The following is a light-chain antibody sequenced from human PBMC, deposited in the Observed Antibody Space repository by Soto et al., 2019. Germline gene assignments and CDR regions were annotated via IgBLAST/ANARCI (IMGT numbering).Light chain of an antibody. J-gene: IGKJ4*01. CDR1: QSVSSY. CDR2: DAS. CDR3: QQRSNWPPLT. Sequence: EIVLTQSPATLSLSPGERATLSCRASQSVSSYLAWYQQKPGQAPRLLFYDASNRATGIPARFSGSGSGTDFTLAIRSLEPEDFAVYYCQQRSNWPPLTFGGGTKVEIK. V-gene: IGKV3-11*01.